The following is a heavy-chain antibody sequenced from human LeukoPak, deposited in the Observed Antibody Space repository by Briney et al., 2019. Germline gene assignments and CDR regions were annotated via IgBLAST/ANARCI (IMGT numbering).Heavy chain of an antibody. D-gene: IGHD3-10*01. J-gene: IGHJ3*02. CDR3: ARDLISGLLWFGELSDDAFDI. Sequence: SETLSLTCTVSGGSISSSGYYWGWIRQPPGKGLEWIGSIYYSGSTYYNPSLKSRVTISVDTSKNQFSLKLSSVTAADTAVYYCARDLISGLLWFGELSDDAFDIWGQGTMVTVSS. CDR2: IYYSGST. CDR1: GGSISSSGYY. V-gene: IGHV4-39*07.